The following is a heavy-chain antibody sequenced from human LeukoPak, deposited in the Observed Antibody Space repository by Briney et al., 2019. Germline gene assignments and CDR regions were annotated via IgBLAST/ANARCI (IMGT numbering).Heavy chain of an antibody. D-gene: IGHD5-18*01. CDR1: GGSISSYY. V-gene: IGHV4-59*01. J-gene: IGHJ4*02. CDR2: IYYSGST. CDR3: ARDSRYSVDY. Sequence: SATLSLTCTVSGGSISSYYWSWIRQPPGKGLEWIGYIYYSGSTNYNPSLKSRVTISVDTSKNQLTLKLSSVTAADTAVYYCARDSRYSVDYWGQGTLVTVSS.